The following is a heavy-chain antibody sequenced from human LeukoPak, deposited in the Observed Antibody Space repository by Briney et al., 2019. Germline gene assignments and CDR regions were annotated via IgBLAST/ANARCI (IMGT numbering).Heavy chain of an antibody. Sequence: GESLKISCKGSGYSFTNYWIGWVRQMPGKGLGWMGIIYPGDSDTRYSPSFQGQANISADKSISTAYLQWSSLKASDTAMYYCARRIAAAEMIDYWGQGTLVTVSS. J-gene: IGHJ4*02. CDR3: ARRIAAAEMIDY. CDR2: IYPGDSDT. V-gene: IGHV5-51*01. CDR1: GYSFTNYW. D-gene: IGHD6-13*01.